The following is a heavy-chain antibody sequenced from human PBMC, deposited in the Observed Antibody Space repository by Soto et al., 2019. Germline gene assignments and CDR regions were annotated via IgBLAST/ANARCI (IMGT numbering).Heavy chain of an antibody. D-gene: IGHD3-3*01. CDR3: ATDSLTIPLYGLDV. J-gene: IGHJ6*02. V-gene: IGHV3-23*01. Sequence: PGGSLRLSCAASGFTFNIYPMTWVRQAPGKGLEWVSAISGTAGITYYADSVKGRFTISRDNSKNTLYLQMNSLRAEDTAVYFCATDSLTIPLYGLDVWGQGTTVTVSS. CDR1: GFTFNIYP. CDR2: ISGTAGIT.